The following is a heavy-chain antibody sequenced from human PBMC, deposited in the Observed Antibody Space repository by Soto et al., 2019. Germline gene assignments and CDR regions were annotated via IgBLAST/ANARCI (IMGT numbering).Heavy chain of an antibody. CDR2: IIPIFGTA. CDR3: ARDPGSTQGYCSGGSCDENRFDY. V-gene: IGHV1-69*13. CDR1: GGTFSSYA. Sequence: SVKVSCKASGGTFSSYAISLLRQAPGQGLECMGVIIPIFGTANYAQKFQGRVTITADESTSTAYMELSSLRSEDTAVYYCARDPGSTQGYCSGGSCDENRFDYWGQGTLVTVSS. D-gene: IGHD2-15*01. J-gene: IGHJ4*02.